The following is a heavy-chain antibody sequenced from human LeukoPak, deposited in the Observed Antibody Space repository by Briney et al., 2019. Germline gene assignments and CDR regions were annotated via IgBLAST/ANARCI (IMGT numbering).Heavy chain of an antibody. V-gene: IGHV6-1*01. Sequence: SQTLSLTSAISGDSVSSNSAAWNWIRQSPSRGLEWLGRTYYRSQWYDDYAVSVKSRITINPDTSNNQYSLQLNSVTPEDTAVYYCAGSIAGAGSFDYWGQGTLVTVSS. CDR1: GDSVSSNSAA. D-gene: IGHD6-13*01. J-gene: IGHJ4*02. CDR2: TYYRSQWYD. CDR3: AGSIAGAGSFDY.